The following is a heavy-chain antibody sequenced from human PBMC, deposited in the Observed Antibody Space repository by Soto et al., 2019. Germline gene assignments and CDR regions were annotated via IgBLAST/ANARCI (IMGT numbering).Heavy chain of an antibody. D-gene: IGHD6-6*01. CDR3: ARDRSSSSWDYYYYMDV. J-gene: IGHJ6*03. CDR2: INPNSGGT. Sequence: QVQLVQSGAEVKKPGASVKVSCKASGYTFTGYYMHWVRQAPGQGLEWMGWINPNSGGTNYAQKFQGWVTMTRDTSISTAYMELSRPRSDDTAVYYCARDRSSSSWDYYYYMDVWGKGTTVTVSS. V-gene: IGHV1-2*04. CDR1: GYTFTGYY.